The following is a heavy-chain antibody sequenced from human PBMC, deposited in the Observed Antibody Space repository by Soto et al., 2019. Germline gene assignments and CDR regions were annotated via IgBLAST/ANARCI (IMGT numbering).Heavy chain of an antibody. CDR1: GFTFSSYA. CDR3: ASDPSGGSYYYYYGMDV. D-gene: IGHD2-15*01. V-gene: IGHV3-30*04. J-gene: IGHJ6*02. CDR2: ISYDGSNK. Sequence: GGSLRLSCAASGFTFSSYAMHWVRQAPGKGLEWVAVISYDGSNKYYADSVKGRFTISRDNSKNTLYLQMNSLRAEDTAVYYCASDPSGGSYYYYYGMDVWGQGTTVTVSS.